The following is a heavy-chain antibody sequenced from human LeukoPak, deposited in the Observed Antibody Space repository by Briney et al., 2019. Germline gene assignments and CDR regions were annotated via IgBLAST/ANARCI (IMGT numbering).Heavy chain of an antibody. J-gene: IGHJ4*02. CDR1: GYTFTGYY. CDR2: INPNSGGT. V-gene: IGHV1-2*02. D-gene: IGHD3-3*01. CDR3: ARGITIFGVVIMDADYFDY. Sequence: ASVKVSCKASGYTFTGYYMHWVRQAPGQGLEWMGWINPNSGGTNYAQKFQGRVTMTRDMSISTAYMELSRLRSDDTAVYYCARGITIFGVVIMDADYFDYWGQGTLVTVSS.